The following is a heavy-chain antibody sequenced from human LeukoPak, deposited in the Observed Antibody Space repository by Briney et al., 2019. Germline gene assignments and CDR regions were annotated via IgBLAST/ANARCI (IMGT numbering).Heavy chain of an antibody. V-gene: IGHV4-4*07. J-gene: IGHJ4*02. CDR1: AGSISSYY. Sequence: PSETLSLTCTGSAGSISSYYWSWIRRPAGKGLEWIGRIYTSGSTNYNPSLKSRVTMSVDTSKNQFSLKLSSVTAADTAVYYCARGAAAGKFDYWGQGTLVTVSS. CDR3: ARGAAAGKFDY. D-gene: IGHD6-13*01. CDR2: IYTSGST.